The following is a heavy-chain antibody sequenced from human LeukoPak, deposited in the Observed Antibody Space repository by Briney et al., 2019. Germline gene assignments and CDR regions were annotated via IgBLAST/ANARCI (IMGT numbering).Heavy chain of an antibody. CDR1: GGSISSYY. CDR3: ARTYLREYYYDSSGYDY. Sequence: SETLSLTCTVSGGSISSYYWSWIRQPPGKGLEWIGYIYYSGSTNYNPSLKSRVTISVDTSKNQFSLKLSSVTAADTAVYYCARTYLREYYYDSSGYDYWGQGTLVIVSS. V-gene: IGHV4-59*12. CDR2: IYYSGST. D-gene: IGHD3-22*01. J-gene: IGHJ4*02.